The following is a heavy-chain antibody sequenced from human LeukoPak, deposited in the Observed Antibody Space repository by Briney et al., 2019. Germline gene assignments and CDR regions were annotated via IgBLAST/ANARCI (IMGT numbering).Heavy chain of an antibody. CDR2: INQDGSEE. J-gene: IGHJ4*02. D-gene: IGHD2-2*01. Sequence: QPGGSLRLSCAASGLPFSTFWMNWVRQAPGKGLEWVANINQDGSEEYYVDSVKGRFTISRDNAKNSVYLQMNSLRVEDTGIYHCARNARGPGDYWGQGTVVTVSS. CDR3: ARNARGPGDY. CDR1: GLPFSTFW. V-gene: IGHV3-7*01.